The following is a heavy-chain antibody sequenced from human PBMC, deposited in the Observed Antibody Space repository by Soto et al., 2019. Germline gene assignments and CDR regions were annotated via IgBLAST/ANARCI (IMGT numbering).Heavy chain of an antibody. J-gene: IGHJ6*02. V-gene: IGHV4-31*03. D-gene: IGHD3-10*01. CDR1: GGYISSGGYY. CDR3: ARQGFGELHGLVDV. Sequence: PSETLSLTCIVSGGYISSGGYYWGWIRQHPGKGLEWVGYIHYTGSTYYNPSLETRVSISLDTSKNQFSLNLNSVTAADTALYYCARQGFGELHGLVDVWGQGTTVTVSS. CDR2: IHYTGST.